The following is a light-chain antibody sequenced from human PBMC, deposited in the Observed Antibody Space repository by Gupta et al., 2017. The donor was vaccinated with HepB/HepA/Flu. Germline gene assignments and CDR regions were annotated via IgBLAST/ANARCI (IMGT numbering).Light chain of an antibody. CDR2: EDN. CDR1: SGSIASNY. V-gene: IGLV6-57*03. Sequence: NFMLTQPHSASESPGKTVTSSCTRSSGSIASNYVQWYQQRPGSAPTTVIYEDNQRPSGVPERFSGSIDSSSNSASLTIAGLKTEDEADYYCQSYDSSNPVVFGGGTKLTVL. J-gene: IGLJ2*01. CDR3: QSYDSSNPVV.